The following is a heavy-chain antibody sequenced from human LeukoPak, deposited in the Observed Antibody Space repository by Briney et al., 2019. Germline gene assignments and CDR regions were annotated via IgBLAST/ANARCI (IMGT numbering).Heavy chain of an antibody. CDR2: INPNSGGT. D-gene: IGHD3-10*01. CDR1: GYTFTGYY. CDR3: ASLTQELWFRSTFIDY. J-gene: IGHJ4*02. Sequence: ASVKVSCKASGYTFTGYYMHWVRQAPGQGLEWMGWINPNSGGTNYAQKFQGRVTMTRDTSISTAYMELSRLRSDDTAVYYCASLTQELWFRSTFIDYWGQGTLVTVSS. V-gene: IGHV1-2*02.